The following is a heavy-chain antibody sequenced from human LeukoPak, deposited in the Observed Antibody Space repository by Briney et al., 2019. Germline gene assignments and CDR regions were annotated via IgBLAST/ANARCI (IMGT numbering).Heavy chain of an antibody. CDR3: AKGGGYFDY. CDR1: GFTFSSYG. Sequence: GGSLRLSCAASGFTFSSYGMHWVRQAPGKGLEWVAVISYDGSNKYYADSVKGRFTFSRDNSKNTLYLQMNSLRAEDTAVYYCAKGGGYFDYWGQGTLVTVSS. D-gene: IGHD3-16*01. V-gene: IGHV3-30*18. CDR2: ISYDGSNK. J-gene: IGHJ4*02.